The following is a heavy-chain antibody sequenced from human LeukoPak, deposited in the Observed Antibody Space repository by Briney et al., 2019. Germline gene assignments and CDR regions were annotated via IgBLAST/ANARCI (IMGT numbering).Heavy chain of an antibody. D-gene: IGHD6-19*01. V-gene: IGHV3-23*01. Sequence: GGSLRLSCAASGFSFSSYAMSWVRQAPGKGLEWVSAISGRGGSTYYADSVKGRFTISRDNSKNTLYLQMNSLRAEDTAVYYCAKDRGSGWPQFDYWGQGSLVTVSS. CDR1: GFSFSSYA. CDR2: ISGRGGST. J-gene: IGHJ4*02. CDR3: AKDRGSGWPQFDY.